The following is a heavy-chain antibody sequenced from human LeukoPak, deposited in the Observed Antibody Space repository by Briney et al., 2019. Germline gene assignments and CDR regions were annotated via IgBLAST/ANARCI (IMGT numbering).Heavy chain of an antibody. CDR1: GGSVSSGSYY. D-gene: IGHD6-6*01. CDR2: INYSGRT. J-gene: IGHJ4*02. CDR3: ARGYSSSARGFDY. V-gene: IGHV4-61*01. Sequence: PSETLSLTCTVSGGSVSSGSYYWSWIRQPPGKGLEWMGYINYSGRTTYHDNPSLKSRVIISVDTFKNQFSLQLNSVTAADTAMYYCARGYSSSARGFDYWGQGALVTVSS.